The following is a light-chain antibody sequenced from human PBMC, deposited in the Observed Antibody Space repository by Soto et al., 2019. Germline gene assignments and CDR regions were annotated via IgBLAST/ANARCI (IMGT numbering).Light chain of an antibody. CDR1: QGIRND. CDR3: LQDYNYPRK. V-gene: IGKV1-6*01. Sequence: AIQMTQSPASLSASVEDRVTITCRASQGIRNDLGWYQQKPGKAPKLLIYAASSLQSGVPSRFSGSGSGTDFTLTISSLQPEDFATYNCLQDYNYPRKFGQGTKVDIK. J-gene: IGKJ1*01. CDR2: AAS.